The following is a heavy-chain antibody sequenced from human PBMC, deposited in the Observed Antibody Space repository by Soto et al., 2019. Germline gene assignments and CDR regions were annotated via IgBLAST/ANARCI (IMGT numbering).Heavy chain of an antibody. Sequence: QVPLQESDPGLVKPSETLSLTCTIFGGSVSDYYWSWVRQPAGKGLEWIGRIRPDGNTNYSPSLMSRVTMSVDTSHNQFSLKLTSVTAADTAVYYCVRGPFCGSDSHFASWGQGALVTVSS. D-gene: IGHD2-21*02. V-gene: IGHV4-4*07. CDR3: VRGPFCGSDSHFAS. CDR2: IRPDGNT. CDR1: GGSVSDYY. J-gene: IGHJ5*01.